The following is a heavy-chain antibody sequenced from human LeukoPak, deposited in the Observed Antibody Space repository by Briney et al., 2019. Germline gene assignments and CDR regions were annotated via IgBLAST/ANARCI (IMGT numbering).Heavy chain of an antibody. CDR3: ASPFLWRPNCYGVLVGCYFEY. J-gene: IGHJ4*02. D-gene: IGHD2-2*01. CDR1: GYSISSGYY. V-gene: IGHV4-38-2*01. CDR2: IYHVGST. Sequence: PSETLSLTCAVSGYSISSGYYWGWIRQPPGKGLGGFGRIYHVGSTYYNPSLKSGVTISVETSTNQFSLRLTSVTAADTGVYYSASPFLWRPNCYGVLVGCYFEYWGRGNLVTVFS.